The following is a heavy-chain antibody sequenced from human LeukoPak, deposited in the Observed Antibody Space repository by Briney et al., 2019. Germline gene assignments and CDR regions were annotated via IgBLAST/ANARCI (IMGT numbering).Heavy chain of an antibody. CDR1: GFTFSSYG. V-gene: IGHV3-30*18. CDR3: AKKGGAIAAAANWFDP. Sequence: GGSLRLSCAASGFTFSSYGMHWVRQAPGKGLEWVAVISYDGSNKYYADSVKGRFTISRDNSKNTLYLQMNSLRAEDTAVYYCAKKGGAIAAAANWFDPWGQGTMVTVSS. D-gene: IGHD6-13*01. J-gene: IGHJ5*02. CDR2: ISYDGSNK.